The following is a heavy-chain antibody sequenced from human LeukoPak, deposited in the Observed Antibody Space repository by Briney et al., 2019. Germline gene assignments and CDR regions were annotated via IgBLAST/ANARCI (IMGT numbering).Heavy chain of an antibody. CDR2: IIPIFGTA. CDR3: ASLGDYYYGSGSHTSRFDY. D-gene: IGHD3-10*01. CDR1: GGTFSSYA. J-gene: IGHJ4*02. Sequence: SVKVSCKASGGTFSSYAITWVRQAPGQGLEWMGGIIPIFGTANYAQKFQGRVTTTADESTSTAYMELSSLRSEDTAVYYCASLGDYYYGSGSHTSRFDYWGQGTLVTVSS. V-gene: IGHV1-69*13.